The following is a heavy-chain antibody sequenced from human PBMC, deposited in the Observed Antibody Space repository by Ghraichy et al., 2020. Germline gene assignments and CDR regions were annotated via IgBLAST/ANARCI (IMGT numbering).Heavy chain of an antibody. D-gene: IGHD1-1*01. Sequence: ESLNISCAVYGGSFSDYDWTWIRQPPGKGLEWIGEINDSGSIDYNASLKSRVSISLDTSKNQFSLKLSSVTAADTAVYFCARVVFSNNWTPVHWFDPWGQGTLVIVS. V-gene: IGHV4-34*01. CDR1: GGSFSDYD. J-gene: IGHJ5*02. CDR2: INDSGSI. CDR3: ARVVFSNNWTPVHWFDP.